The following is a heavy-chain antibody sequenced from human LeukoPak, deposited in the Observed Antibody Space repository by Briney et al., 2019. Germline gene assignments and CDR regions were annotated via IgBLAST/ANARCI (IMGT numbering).Heavy chain of an antibody. D-gene: IGHD6-13*01. CDR3: ARERGPQQQLLYYYGMDV. CDR2: IKQDGSEK. CDR1: GFTFSSYW. Sequence: GGSLRLSCAASGFTFSSYWMSWVRQAPGKGLEWVANIKQDGSEKYYVDSVKGRFTISRDNAKNSLYLQMSSLRAEDTAVYYCARERGPQQQLLYYYGMDVWGQGTTVTVSS. V-gene: IGHV3-7*01. J-gene: IGHJ6*02.